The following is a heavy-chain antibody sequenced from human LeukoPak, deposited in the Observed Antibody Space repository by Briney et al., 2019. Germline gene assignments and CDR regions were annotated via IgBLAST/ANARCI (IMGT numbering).Heavy chain of an antibody. CDR1: GYSISSGYY. Sequence: SETLSLTCAVSGYSISSGYYWGWIRQPPGKGLEWIGSIYHSGSTYHNPSLKSRVTISVDTSKNQFSLKLSSVTAADTAVYYCARTPVGRDGYNSAFDIWGQGTMVTVSS. CDR2: IYHSGST. CDR3: ARTPVGRDGYNSAFDI. D-gene: IGHD5-24*01. J-gene: IGHJ3*02. V-gene: IGHV4-38-2*01.